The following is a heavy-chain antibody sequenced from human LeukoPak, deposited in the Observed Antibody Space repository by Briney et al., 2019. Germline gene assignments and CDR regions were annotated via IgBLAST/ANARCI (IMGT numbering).Heavy chain of an antibody. J-gene: IGHJ5*02. CDR3: ARDTDIVVVPAAMSWFDP. D-gene: IGHD2-2*01. V-gene: IGHV1-2*02. CDR1: GYTFTGYY. Sequence: ASVQVSCKASGYTFTGYYMHWVRQAPGQGLEGMGWINPNSGGTNYAQKFQGRVTMPRDTSISTAYMELSRLRSDDTAVYYCARDTDIVVVPAAMSWFDPWGQGTLVTVSS. CDR2: INPNSGGT.